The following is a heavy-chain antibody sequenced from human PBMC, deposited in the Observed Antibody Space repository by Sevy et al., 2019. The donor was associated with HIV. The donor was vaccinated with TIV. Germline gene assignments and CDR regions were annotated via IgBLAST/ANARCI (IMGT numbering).Heavy chain of an antibody. J-gene: IGHJ5*02. CDR3: AKAPYYDFWSHNYNNWFDP. CDR2: INGGGGST. V-gene: IGHV3-23*01. Sequence: GGSLRLSCVASGLRFSAFGMAWIRQAAGEGLEWVSCINGGGGSTYYRNSVKGRFTVSRDNSKNTVYLQMNSLRADDTAVYYCAKAPYYDFWSHNYNNWFDPWGQGTLVTVSS. D-gene: IGHD3-3*01. CDR1: GLRFSAFG.